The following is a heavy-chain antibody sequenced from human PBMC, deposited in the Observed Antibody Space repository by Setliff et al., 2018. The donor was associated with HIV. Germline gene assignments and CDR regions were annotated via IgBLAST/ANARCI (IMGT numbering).Heavy chain of an antibody. CDR1: GGSISSGVYY. D-gene: IGHD3-3*01. Sequence: SETLSLTCTVSGGSISSGVYYWSWIRHHPGKGLEWIGYIHYSGSIYYNPSLKSRVTISVDTSKNQFSLKLSSVTAAAAAVYYCARVCPPVRYNFWSGYYPKAGYFDYWGQGALVTVSS. CDR3: ARVCPPVRYNFWSGYYPKAGYFDY. V-gene: IGHV4-31*03. J-gene: IGHJ4*02. CDR2: IHYSGSI.